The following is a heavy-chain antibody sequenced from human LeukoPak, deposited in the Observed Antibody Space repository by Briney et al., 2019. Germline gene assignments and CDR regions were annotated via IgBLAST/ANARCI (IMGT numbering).Heavy chain of an antibody. CDR3: APPLDYYDSSGYHQGGD. CDR1: GFTFSGCW. J-gene: IGHJ4*02. D-gene: IGHD3-22*01. V-gene: IGHV3-7*03. CDR2: IKEDGSKK. Sequence: GGSLRLSCAASGFTFSGCWMTWVRQAPGKGLEWVANIKEDGSKKNYVDSVKGRFTIFRDNAKNSLYLQMNSLRAEDTAVYYCAPPLDYYDSSGYHQGGDWGQGTLVTVSS.